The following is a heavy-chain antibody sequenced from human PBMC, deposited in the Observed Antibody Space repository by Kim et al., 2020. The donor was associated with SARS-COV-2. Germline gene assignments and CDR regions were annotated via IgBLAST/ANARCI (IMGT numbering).Heavy chain of an antibody. D-gene: IGHD3-10*01. J-gene: IGHJ5*02. CDR1: GGTFSSYT. Sequence: SVKVSCKASGGTFSSYTISWVRQAPGQGLEWMGRIIPILGIANYAQKFQGRVTITADKSTSTAYMELSSLRSEDTAVYYCARELVRGATRPGWFDPWGQGTLVTVSS. CDR2: IIPILGIA. CDR3: ARELVRGATRPGWFDP. V-gene: IGHV1-69*04.